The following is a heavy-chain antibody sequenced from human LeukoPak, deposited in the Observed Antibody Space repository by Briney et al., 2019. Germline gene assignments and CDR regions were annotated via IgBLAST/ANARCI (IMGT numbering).Heavy chain of an antibody. Sequence: NSSETLSLTCTVSGGSISSGGYYWSWIRQHPGKGLEWIGYIYYSGSTYYNPSLKSRVTISVDTSKNQFSLKLSSVTAADTAVYYCARHGPHTSGYPLDYWGQGTLVTVSS. CDR3: ARHGPHTSGYPLDY. V-gene: IGHV4-31*03. CDR1: GGSISSGGYY. J-gene: IGHJ4*02. CDR2: IYYSGST. D-gene: IGHD3-22*01.